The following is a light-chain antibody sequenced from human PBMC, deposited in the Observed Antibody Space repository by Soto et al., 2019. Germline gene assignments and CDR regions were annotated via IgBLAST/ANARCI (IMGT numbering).Light chain of an antibody. CDR1: QDINSW. Sequence: DIQMTQSPASVSASVGDRVTITCRASQDINSWLAWYQQKPGIVPKLVISAAFTLESGVPSRFSGSGSGTDFTLTISSLQPEDFATYYCQQGSNFPFTFGGGTKVQSK. J-gene: IGKJ4*01. CDR3: QQGSNFPFT. V-gene: IGKV1-12*02. CDR2: AAF.